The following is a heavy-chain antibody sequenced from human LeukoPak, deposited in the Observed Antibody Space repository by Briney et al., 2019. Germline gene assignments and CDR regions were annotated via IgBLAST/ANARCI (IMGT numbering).Heavy chain of an antibody. J-gene: IGHJ4*02. CDR1: GYTFTGYY. V-gene: IGHV1-2*02. CDR2: INPNSGGK. D-gene: IGHD6-13*01. Sequence: GASVKVSCKAFGYTFTGYYMHWVRQAPGQGLEWMGWINPNSGGKNYAQKFQGRVTMTRNTSISTAYMELSSLRSEDTAVYYCASTMYSSSWYVRDYWGQGTLVTVSS. CDR3: ASTMYSSSWYVRDY.